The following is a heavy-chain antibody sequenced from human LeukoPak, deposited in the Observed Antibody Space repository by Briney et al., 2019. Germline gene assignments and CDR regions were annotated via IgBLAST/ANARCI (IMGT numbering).Heavy chain of an antibody. CDR3: ARDARDVRDCSGDNCYSWFDP. CDR1: GFTFSSYW. V-gene: IGHV3-7*01. Sequence: QSGGSLRLSCGASGFTFSSYWMSWVRQAPGKGLEWVAKINQGGSHIHYLDSVKGRFTISRDNAKNSLYLQMNYLRVEDTALYYCARDARDVRDCSGDNCYSWFDPWGQGTLVTVSS. J-gene: IGHJ5*02. CDR2: INQGGSHI. D-gene: IGHD2-15*01.